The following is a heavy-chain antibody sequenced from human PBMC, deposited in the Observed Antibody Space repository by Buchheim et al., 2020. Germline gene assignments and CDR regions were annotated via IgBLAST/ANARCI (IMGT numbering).Heavy chain of an antibody. Sequence: QVQLVESGGGVVQPGRSLRLSCAASGFTFSSYGMHWVRQAPGKGLEWVAVISYDGSNKYYADSVKGRFTISRDNSKNTLYLQMNSLRAEDTAVYYCAKVGYCGSGPNGPFDYWGQGTL. CDR2: ISYDGSNK. CDR3: AKVGYCGSGPNGPFDY. J-gene: IGHJ4*02. CDR1: GFTFSSYG. D-gene: IGHD3-10*01. V-gene: IGHV3-30*18.